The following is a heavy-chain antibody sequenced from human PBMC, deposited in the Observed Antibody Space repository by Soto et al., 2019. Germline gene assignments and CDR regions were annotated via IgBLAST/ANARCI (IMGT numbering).Heavy chain of an antibody. CDR1: GGSNSSSSYY. D-gene: IGHD2-21*02. V-gene: IGHV4-39*01. Sequence: SETLSLTCTVSGGSNSSSSYYWGWIRQPPGKGLEWIGSIYYSGSTYYNPSLKSRVTISVDTSKNQFTLKLSSVTAADTALYYCARLRRRIVVVTAYDAFDIWGQGTMVTVSS. CDR2: IYYSGST. CDR3: ARLRRRIVVVTAYDAFDI. J-gene: IGHJ3*02.